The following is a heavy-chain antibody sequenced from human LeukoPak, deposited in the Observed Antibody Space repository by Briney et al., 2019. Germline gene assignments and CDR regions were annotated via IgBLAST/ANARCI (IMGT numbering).Heavy chain of an antibody. CDR1: GGSISGYY. CDR3: ARHSEGLWFGELWFDY. J-gene: IGHJ4*02. D-gene: IGHD3-10*01. CDR2: IYYRGST. Sequence: SETLSLTCTVSGGSISGYYWSWIRQSPGKGLEWIGYIYYRGSTDYNPSLKSRVTISVDTSKNQFSLKLSSVTAADTAVYYCARHSEGLWFGELWFDYWGQGTLVTVSS. V-gene: IGHV4-59*08.